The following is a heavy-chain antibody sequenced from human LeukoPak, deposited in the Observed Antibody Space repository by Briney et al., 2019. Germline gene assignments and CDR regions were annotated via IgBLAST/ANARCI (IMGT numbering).Heavy chain of an antibody. CDR2: IYYSGST. Sequence: SETLSLTCTVSGGSISSYYWSWIRQPPGKGLEWIGYIYYSGSTNYNPSLESRVTISVDTSKNQFSLKLSSVTAADTAVYYCARVGVGLDMVRGVINPYYFDYWGQGTLVTVSS. D-gene: IGHD3-10*01. CDR3: ARVGVGLDMVRGVINPYYFDY. V-gene: IGHV4-59*01. J-gene: IGHJ4*02. CDR1: GGSISSYY.